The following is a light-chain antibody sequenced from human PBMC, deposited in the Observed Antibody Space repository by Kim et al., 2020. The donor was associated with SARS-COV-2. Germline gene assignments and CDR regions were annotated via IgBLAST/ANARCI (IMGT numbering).Light chain of an antibody. Sequence: DVQMTQSPSSLSASVGDTVTITCRASQGISNHLAWYQEKPGKAPKLLIYAASALQSGVPSRFIGSGSGTDFTLTISSLQPEDVATYYCQKSNTALGTFGQGTKVDIK. CDR2: AAS. J-gene: IGKJ1*01. V-gene: IGKV1-27*01. CDR3: QKSNTALGT. CDR1: QGISNH.